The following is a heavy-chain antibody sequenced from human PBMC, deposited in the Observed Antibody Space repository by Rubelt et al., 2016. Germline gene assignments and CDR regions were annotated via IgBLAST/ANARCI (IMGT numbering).Heavy chain of an antibody. CDR1: GGSISSYY. D-gene: IGHD2-2*01. Sequence: RGKPSETLSLTCTVSGGSISSYYWSWIRQPPGKGLEWIGYIYYSGSTNYNPSLKSRVTISVDTSKNQFSLKLSSVTAADTAVYYCARMGGVRRVSSGIVVVPAASSGGDNWFDPWGQGTLVTVSS. J-gene: IGHJ5*02. CDR2: IYYSGST. CDR3: ARMGGVRRVSSGIVVVPAASSGGDNWFDP. V-gene: IGHV4-59*12.